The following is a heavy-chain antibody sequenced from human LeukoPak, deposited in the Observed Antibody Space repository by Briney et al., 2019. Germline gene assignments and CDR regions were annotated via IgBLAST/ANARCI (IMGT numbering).Heavy chain of an antibody. J-gene: IGHJ4*02. CDR2: TYYRSRWNK. CDR3: ARTGGAAD. Sequence: SQTLSLTCALSGDSVSSNSAAWNWIRQSPSRGLEWLGRTYYRSRWNKNYAVSVKSRITINQDTSKNQFSLQLNSVTPEDTAVYYCARTGGAADWGQGTLVTVSS. CDR1: GDSVSSNSAA. D-gene: IGHD1-14*01. V-gene: IGHV6-1*01.